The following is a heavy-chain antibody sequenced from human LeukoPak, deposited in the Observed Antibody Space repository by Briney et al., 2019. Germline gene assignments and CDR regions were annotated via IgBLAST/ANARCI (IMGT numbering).Heavy chain of an antibody. V-gene: IGHV4-59*08. J-gene: IGHJ4*02. D-gene: IGHD5-18*01. CDR3: ARHLLGYIYGSNFDY. Sequence: SETLSLTCTVSGGSISSYYWSWIRQPPGKGLEWIGYIYYSGSTNYNPSLKSRVTISVDTSKNQFSLKLSSVTAADTAVYYCARHLLGYIYGSNFDYWGQGTLVTVSS. CDR2: IYYSGST. CDR1: GGSISSYY.